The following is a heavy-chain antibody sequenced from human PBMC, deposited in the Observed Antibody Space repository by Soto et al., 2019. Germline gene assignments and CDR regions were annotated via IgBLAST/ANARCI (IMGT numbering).Heavy chain of an antibody. CDR2: IIPIFGTA. CDR1: GGTFSSYA. D-gene: IGHD3-10*01. CDR3: ARTKWELWFGVKHYYYYGMDV. J-gene: IGHJ6*02. Sequence: QVQLVQSGAEVKKPGSSVKVSCKASGGTFSSYAISWVRQAPGQGLEWMGGIIPIFGTANYAQKFQGRVTITADESTSTAYMELSSLRSEDTAVYYCARTKWELWFGVKHYYYYGMDVWGQGTTVTVSS. V-gene: IGHV1-69*01.